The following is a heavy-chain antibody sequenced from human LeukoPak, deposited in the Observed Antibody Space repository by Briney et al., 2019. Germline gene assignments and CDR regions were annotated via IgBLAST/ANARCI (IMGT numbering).Heavy chain of an antibody. CDR2: IYHSGST. V-gene: IGHV4-39*07. J-gene: IGHJ4*02. CDR1: GGSISSSSYY. CDR3: ARSQGQQLVLDY. D-gene: IGHD6-13*01. Sequence: SETLSLTCTVSGGSISSSSYYWGWIRQPPGKGLEWIGSIYHSGSTYYNPSLKSRVTISVDTSKNQFSLKLSSVTAADTAVYYCARSQGQQLVLDYWGQGTLVTVSS.